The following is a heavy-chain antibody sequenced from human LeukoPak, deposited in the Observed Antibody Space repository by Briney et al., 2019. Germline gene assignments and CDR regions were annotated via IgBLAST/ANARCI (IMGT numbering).Heavy chain of an antibody. CDR2: IIPIFGTA. CDR3: ARDGAVAGTGAFDI. J-gene: IGHJ3*02. D-gene: IGHD6-19*01. CDR1: GGTFSSYA. Sequence: SVKVSCKASGGTFSSYAISWVRQAPGQGLEWMGGIIPIFGTANYAQKFQGRVTITADKSTSTAYMELSSLRSEDTAVYYCARDGAVAGTGAFDIWGQGTMVTVSS. V-gene: IGHV1-69*06.